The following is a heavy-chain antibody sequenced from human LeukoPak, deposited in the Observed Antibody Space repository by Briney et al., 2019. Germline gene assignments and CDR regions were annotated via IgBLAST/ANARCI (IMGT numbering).Heavy chain of an antibody. D-gene: IGHD3-22*01. J-gene: IGHJ4*02. CDR1: GFTFSSSA. CDR2: IRGSGGST. V-gene: IGHV3-23*01. CDR3: VTFYYDSGGSYFHY. Sequence: PGGSLRLSCAASGFTFSSSAMSWVRQAPGKGLESVSAIRGSGGSTYYADSAKGRFTISRDDSKSTLYLQMNSLRAEDTAVYHCVTFYYDSGGSYFHYWGQGTLVTVSS.